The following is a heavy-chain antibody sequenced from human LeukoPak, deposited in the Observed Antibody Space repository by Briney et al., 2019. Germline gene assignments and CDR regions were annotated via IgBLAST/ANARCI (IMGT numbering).Heavy chain of an antibody. Sequence: PSETLSLTCTVSGGSISSSSYYWGWVRQPPGKGLEWIGSIYYSGSTYYNPSLKSRVTISVDTSKNQFSLKLSSVTAADTAVYYCARDQSPLQYSSSWQSNWFDPWGQGTLVTVSS. D-gene: IGHD6-13*01. J-gene: IGHJ5*02. V-gene: IGHV4-39*02. CDR2: IYYSGST. CDR1: GGSISSSSYY. CDR3: ARDQSPLQYSSSWQSNWFDP.